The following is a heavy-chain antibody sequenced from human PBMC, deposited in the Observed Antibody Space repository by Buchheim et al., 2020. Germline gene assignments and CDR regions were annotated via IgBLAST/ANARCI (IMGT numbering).Heavy chain of an antibody. J-gene: IGHJ4*02. CDR2: ITGGGTST. D-gene: IGHD6-13*01. CDR3: AKGRSWYPSFDY. V-gene: IGHV3-23*04. CDR1: GFTFSSSA. Sequence: VQLVESGGGVVQPGRSLRLSCAASGFTFSSSAMSWVRQAPGKGLEWVSTITGGGTSTYYADSVKGRFTISRDNSKSTLLLQVNSLRAEDTAVYYCAKGRSWYPSFDYWGQGTL.